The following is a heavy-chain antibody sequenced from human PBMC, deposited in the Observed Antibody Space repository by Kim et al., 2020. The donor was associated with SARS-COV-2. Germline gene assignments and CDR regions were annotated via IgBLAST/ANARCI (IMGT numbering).Heavy chain of an antibody. CDR3: ARDLKWYSSSWYRRPPPPI. V-gene: IGHV3-48*04. Sequence: GGSLRLSCAASGFTFSSYSMNWVRQAPGKGLEWVSYISSSSTIYYADSVKGRFTISRDNAKNSLYLQMNSLRAEDTAVYYCARDLKWYSSSWYRRPPPPIWGQGTLVTVSS. CDR2: ISSSSTI. J-gene: IGHJ4*02. CDR1: GFTFSSYS. D-gene: IGHD6-13*01.